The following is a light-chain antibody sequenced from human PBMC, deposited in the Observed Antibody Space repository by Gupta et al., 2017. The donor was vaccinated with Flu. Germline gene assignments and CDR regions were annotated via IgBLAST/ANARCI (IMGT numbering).Light chain of an antibody. CDR2: DAF. CDR1: QGISSY. V-gene: IGKV1-9*01. Sequence: PFFLSASVGDRVTITCRPSQGISSYLAWYQQKPGKAPKLLIFDAFTLESGVPSRFSGGGSGTEFTLTISSLQPEDFATYYCQQLDYYPRTFGQGTKVDIK. CDR3: QQLDYYPRT. J-gene: IGKJ1*01.